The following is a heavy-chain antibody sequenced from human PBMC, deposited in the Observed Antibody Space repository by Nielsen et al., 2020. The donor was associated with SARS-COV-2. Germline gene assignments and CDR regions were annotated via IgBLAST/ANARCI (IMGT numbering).Heavy chain of an antibody. Sequence: LKISCAASGFTFSDYYMSWIRQAPGKGLEWVSYISSSSSYTNYADSVKGRFTISRDNAKNSLYLQMNSLRAEDTAVYYCARALYREVDYWGQGTLVTVSS. CDR1: GFTFSDYY. CDR2: ISSSSSYT. J-gene: IGHJ4*02. V-gene: IGHV3-11*05. D-gene: IGHD1-14*01. CDR3: ARALYREVDY.